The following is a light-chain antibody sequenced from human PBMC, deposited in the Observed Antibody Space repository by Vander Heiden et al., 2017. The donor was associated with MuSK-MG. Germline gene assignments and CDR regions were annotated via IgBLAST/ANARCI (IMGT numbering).Light chain of an antibody. CDR1: QSVANY. CDR3: QQTYSAPWT. CDR2: VAS. J-gene: IGKJ1*01. Sequence: DIQMTQSPSSLSASVGDRVTITCRASQSVANYLNWYQQIPGKAPKLLIYVASRLQSGVPSRFSGSGSGTDFTLTISSLQPEDFATYYCQQTYSAPWTFGLGTTVEIK. V-gene: IGKV1-39*01.